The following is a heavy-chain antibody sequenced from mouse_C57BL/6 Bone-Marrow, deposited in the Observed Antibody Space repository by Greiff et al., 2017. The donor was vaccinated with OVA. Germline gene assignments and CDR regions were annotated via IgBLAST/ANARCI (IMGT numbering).Heavy chain of an antibody. CDR1: GFTFSDYY. V-gene: IGHV5-12*01. CDR2: ISNGGGST. Sequence: EVKLVESGGGLVQPGGSLKLSCAASGFTFSDYYMYWVRQTPEKRLEWVAYISNGGGSTYYPDTVKGRFTISRDNAKNTLYLQMSRLKSEDTAMYYCARLRGYYYAMDYWGQGTSVTVSS. CDR3: ARLRGYYYAMDY. J-gene: IGHJ4*01.